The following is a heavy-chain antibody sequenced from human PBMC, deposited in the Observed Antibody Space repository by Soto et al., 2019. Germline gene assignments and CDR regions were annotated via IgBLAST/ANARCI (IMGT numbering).Heavy chain of an antibody. J-gene: IGHJ4*02. V-gene: IGHV3-66*01. CDR1: GFTFSNSW. Sequence: GGSLRLSCAASGFTFSNSWMHWVRQAPGKGLEWVSVIYSGGSTYYADSVKGRFTISRDNSKNTLYLQMNSLRAEDTAGYYCARKLRFYFFGRATFSPYYFNYWAQEPLFTVPS. D-gene: IGHD3-16*01. CDR2: IYSGGST. CDR3: ARKLRFYFFGRATFSPYYFNY.